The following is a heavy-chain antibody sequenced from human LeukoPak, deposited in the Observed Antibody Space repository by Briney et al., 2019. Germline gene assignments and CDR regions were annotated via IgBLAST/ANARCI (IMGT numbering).Heavy chain of an antibody. CDR3: ARDRGYTFDS. D-gene: IGHD3-22*01. Sequence: PGGSLRLSCAASGFTFSIYWMHWVRQAPGKELVWVSHINGDGSSTTYADSVKGRFTISRDNAKNTLYLQMNSLRAEDTAVYYCARDRGYTFDSWGQGTLVTVSS. CDR1: GFTFSIYW. J-gene: IGHJ4*02. V-gene: IGHV3-74*01. CDR2: INGDGSST.